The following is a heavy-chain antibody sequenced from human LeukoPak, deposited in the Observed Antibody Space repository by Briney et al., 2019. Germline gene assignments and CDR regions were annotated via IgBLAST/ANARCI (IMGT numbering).Heavy chain of an antibody. CDR1: GFTFSSYS. V-gene: IGHV3-21*01. D-gene: IGHD7-27*01. Sequence: PGGSLRLSCAASGFTFSSYSVNWDRQAPGKGLEWVSSISSSGHYIEYADSVKGRFTISRDNAKNSLYLQMNSLRAEDTAVYYCAREGPLTGDAFDIWGQGTMVTVSS. CDR3: AREGPLTGDAFDI. J-gene: IGHJ3*02. CDR2: ISSSGHYI.